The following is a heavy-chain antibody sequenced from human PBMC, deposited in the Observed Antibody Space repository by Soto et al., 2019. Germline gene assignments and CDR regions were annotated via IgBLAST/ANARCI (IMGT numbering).Heavy chain of an antibody. J-gene: IGHJ4*02. CDR3: AKSRRQQLTPPDY. CDR1: GFTFSSYG. V-gene: IGHV3-30*18. CDR2: ISYDGSNK. Sequence: GGSLRLSCAASGFTFSSYGMHWVRQAPGKGLEWVAVISYDGSNKYYADAVKGRFTISRDNSKNTLYLQMNSLRAEDTAVYYCAKSRRQQLTPPDYWGQGTLVTVSS. D-gene: IGHD6-13*01.